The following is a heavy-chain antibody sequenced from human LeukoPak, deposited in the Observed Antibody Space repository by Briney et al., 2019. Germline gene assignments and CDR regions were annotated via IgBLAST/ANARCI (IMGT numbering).Heavy chain of an antibody. CDR2: IYSGGST. Sequence: PVGSLRLSCAPSGFTLSSNYMSWVRQAPGTGLEWVSVIYSGGSTYYADSVKGRFTISRDNSKNTLYLQMNSQRAEDTAVYYCARDGPGYYFDYWGQGTLVTVSS. CDR3: ARDGPGYYFDY. V-gene: IGHV3-53*01. J-gene: IGHJ4*02. CDR1: GFTLSSNY.